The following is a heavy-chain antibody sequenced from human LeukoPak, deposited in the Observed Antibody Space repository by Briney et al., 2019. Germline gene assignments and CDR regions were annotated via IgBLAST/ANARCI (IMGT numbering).Heavy chain of an antibody. J-gene: IGHJ2*01. D-gene: IGHD4-17*01. CDR1: GFTFSSYA. CDR3: AQLNIHGDPDTGPESDL. Sequence: GGSLRLSCAASGFTFSSYAMSWVRQAPGKELEWVSAISGSGGSTYYADSVKGRFTISRDNSKNTLYLQMNSLRAEDTAVYYCAQLNIHGDPDTGPESDLWGRGTLVTVSS. V-gene: IGHV3-23*01. CDR2: ISGSGGST.